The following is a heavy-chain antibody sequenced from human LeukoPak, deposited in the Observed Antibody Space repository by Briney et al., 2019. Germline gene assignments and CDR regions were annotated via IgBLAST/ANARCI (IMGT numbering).Heavy chain of an antibody. CDR1: GFTFDDYG. D-gene: IGHD6-13*01. Sequence: PGGSLRLSCAASGFTFDDYGMSWVRQAPGEGLEWVSGINWNGGSTGYADSVKGRFTISRDNAKNSLYLQMNSLRAEDTALYYCARGGQQLVPHYYYYYYMDVWGKGTTVTVSS. V-gene: IGHV3-20*04. CDR2: INWNGGST. CDR3: ARGGQQLVPHYYYYYYMDV. J-gene: IGHJ6*03.